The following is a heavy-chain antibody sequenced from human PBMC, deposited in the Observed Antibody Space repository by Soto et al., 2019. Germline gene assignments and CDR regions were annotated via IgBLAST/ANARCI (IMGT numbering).Heavy chain of an antibody. D-gene: IGHD2-2*01. CDR1: GDSIISYY. CDR3: ARQGPASILNTWLDP. J-gene: IGHJ5*02. V-gene: IGHV4-59*01. CDR2: IYDSGST. Sequence: PSETLSLTCTVSGDSIISYYWSWIRQPPGRGLEWIGYIYDSGSTNYNPSLKSRVSISVDTSKNQFSLKLSSVTAADTAVYYCARQGPASILNTWLDPCGQGTLVTVSS.